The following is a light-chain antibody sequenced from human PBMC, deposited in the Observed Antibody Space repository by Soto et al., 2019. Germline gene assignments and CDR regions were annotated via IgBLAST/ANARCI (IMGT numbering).Light chain of an antibody. V-gene: IGKV1-8*01. CDR2: AAS. J-gene: IGKJ1*01. Sequence: AIRITQSPSAFSASTGDRVPLTCRASQGISSYLAWYQQKPGKAPKLLIYAASTLQSGVPSRFSGSGSGTDFTLTISCLQSEDFATYYCQQYYSYPRTFGQGAKVDI. CDR1: QGISSY. CDR3: QQYYSYPRT.